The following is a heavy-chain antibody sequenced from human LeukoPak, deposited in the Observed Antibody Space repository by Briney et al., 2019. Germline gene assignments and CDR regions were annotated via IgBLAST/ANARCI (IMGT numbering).Heavy chain of an antibody. CDR3: AKGDYVDTVMLN. D-gene: IGHD5-18*01. Sequence: QPGGSLRLSCAASGFTFSSYWMHWVRQAPGKGLEWVSAISGSGGGTYYADSVKGRFTISRDNSKNTLYLQMNSLRAEDTAVYYCAKGDYVDTVMLNWGQGTLVTVSS. CDR1: GFTFSSYW. V-gene: IGHV3-23*01. CDR2: ISGSGGGT. J-gene: IGHJ4*02.